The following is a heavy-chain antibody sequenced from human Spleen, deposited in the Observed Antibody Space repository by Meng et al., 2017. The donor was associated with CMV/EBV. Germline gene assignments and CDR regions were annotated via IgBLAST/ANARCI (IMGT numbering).Heavy chain of an antibody. J-gene: IGHJ4*02. D-gene: IGHD3-22*01. Sequence: QGQRQESGPGLVKPSEPLSLTCTVSGGSISSYYWSWIRQPAGKGLEWIGRIYTSGSTNYNPSLKSRVTMSVDTSKNQFSLKLSSVTAADTAVYYCARSPYDSSGYYSYGLDYWGQGTLVTVSS. CDR1: GGSISSYY. V-gene: IGHV4-4*07. CDR3: ARSPYDSSGYYSYGLDY. CDR2: IYTSGST.